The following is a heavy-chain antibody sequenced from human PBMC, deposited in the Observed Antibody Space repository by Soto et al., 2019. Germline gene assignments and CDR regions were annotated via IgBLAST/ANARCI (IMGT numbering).Heavy chain of an antibody. J-gene: IGHJ2*01. CDR3: ARGTDTWFFDL. D-gene: IGHD3-9*01. CDR2: IFDNGNK. CDR1: GGSISSGGYY. Sequence: LSLTCTVSGGSISSGGYYWSWIRQHPGQGLEWIGYIFDNGNKYYKPSLKSRVTTSLDTSKNHFSLKLTSLTAADTAVYYCARGTDTWFFDLWGRVTLVTVSS. V-gene: IGHV4-31*03.